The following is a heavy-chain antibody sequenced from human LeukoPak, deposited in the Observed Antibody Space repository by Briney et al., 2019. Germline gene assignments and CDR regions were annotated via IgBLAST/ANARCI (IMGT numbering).Heavy chain of an antibody. D-gene: IGHD3-10*01. V-gene: IGHV3-48*03. CDR1: GFTFSYFE. Sequence: GGSLRLSCAASGFTFSYFEMNWVRQAPGKGLELVSYISSSGSPKYYADSVKGRFTISRDNARNSLYLQMNSLTAEDTAIYYCAREGRYYGSGSHRDGFDIWGQGTMVTVSS. CDR2: ISSSGSPK. CDR3: AREGRYYGSGSHRDGFDI. J-gene: IGHJ3*02.